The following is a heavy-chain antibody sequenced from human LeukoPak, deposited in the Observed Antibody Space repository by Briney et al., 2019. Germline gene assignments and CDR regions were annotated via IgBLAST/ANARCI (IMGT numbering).Heavy chain of an antibody. D-gene: IGHD6-19*01. J-gene: IGHJ4*02. CDR2: IYYSGST. CDR3: ARDGGYSSGWYIPACY. V-gene: IGHV4-31*03. CDR1: GGSISSGGYY. Sequence: PSETLSLTCTVSGGSISSGGYYWSWIRQHPGKGLEWIGYIYYSGSTYYNPSLKSRVTISVDTSKNQFSLKLSSVTAADTAVYYCARDGGYSSGWYIPACYWGQGTLVTVSS.